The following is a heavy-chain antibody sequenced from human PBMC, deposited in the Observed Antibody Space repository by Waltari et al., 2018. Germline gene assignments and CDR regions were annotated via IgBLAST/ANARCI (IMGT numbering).Heavy chain of an antibody. CDR2: IYYSGST. D-gene: IGHD2-21*02. CDR3: ARSRPVVTQVWYFDL. CDR1: GGSISSHY. V-gene: IGHV4-59*11. J-gene: IGHJ2*01. Sequence: QVQLQESGPGLVKPSETLSLTCTVSGGSISSHYWSWIRQPPGKGLEWIGYIYYSGSTNYNPSLKSRVTISVDTSKNQFSLKLSSVTAADTAVYYCARSRPVVTQVWYFDLWGRGTLVTVSS.